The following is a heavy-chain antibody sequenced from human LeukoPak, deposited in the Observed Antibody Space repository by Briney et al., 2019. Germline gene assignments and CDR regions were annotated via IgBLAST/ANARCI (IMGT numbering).Heavy chain of an antibody. J-gene: IGHJ4*02. CDR1: GGSISSYY. V-gene: IGHV4-4*07. D-gene: IGHD3-10*01. CDR2: IYTSGST. Sequence: KPSETLSLTCTVSGGSISSYYWSWIRQPAGKGLEWIGRIYTSGSTNYNPSLKSRVTMSVDTSKNQFSLKLSSVTAADTAVYYCARGSLWFGEFRVLDYWGQGTLVTVSS. CDR3: ARGSLWFGEFRVLDY.